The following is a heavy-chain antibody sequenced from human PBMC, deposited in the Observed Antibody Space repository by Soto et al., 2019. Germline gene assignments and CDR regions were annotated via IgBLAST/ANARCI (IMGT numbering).Heavy chain of an antibody. CDR3: ARDLTAVGRGCEY. CDR2: IKQDGSDK. Sequence: EVQLVESGGDLVQPGGSLRLSCAASGFTFSTHWMTWVRQAPGKGLEWVANIKQDGSDKNYVDSVKGRFTVSRDNSKKSLYLQMNGLRAEDTAGYYCARDLTAVGRGCEYWGLGTQVTVSS. CDR1: GFTFSTHW. J-gene: IGHJ4*02. D-gene: IGHD3-10*01. V-gene: IGHV3-7*05.